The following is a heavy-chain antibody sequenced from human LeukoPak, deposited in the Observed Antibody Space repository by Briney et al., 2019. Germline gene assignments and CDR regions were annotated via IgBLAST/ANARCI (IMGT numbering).Heavy chain of an antibody. CDR2: IDVGNGNT. CDR1: GYTFSSYA. Sequence: ASVKVSCKASGYTFSSYAMHWVRQAPGQRLEWMGWIDVGNGNTKYSQKFQGRVTITRDTSASTAYMELSSLRSEDTAVYYCARVEGESFDYWGQGTLVTVSS. D-gene: IGHD3-10*01. V-gene: IGHV1-3*01. J-gene: IGHJ4*02. CDR3: ARVEGESFDY.